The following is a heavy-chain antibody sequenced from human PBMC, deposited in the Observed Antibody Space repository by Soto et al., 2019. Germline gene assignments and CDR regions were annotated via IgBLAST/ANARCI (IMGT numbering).Heavy chain of an antibody. CDR2: IYPGDSET. CDR3: ARLGFPGAIYFDS. J-gene: IGHJ4*02. Sequence: GESLKISCKGSGYNFTTFWIGWVRQMPGKGLEWMGIIYPGDSETKYSPDFEGQVTISADRSTNTAYLQWRSLRASDTAIYHCARLGFPGAIYFDSWRLGTLVTVSS. CDR1: GYNFTTFW. V-gene: IGHV5-51*01.